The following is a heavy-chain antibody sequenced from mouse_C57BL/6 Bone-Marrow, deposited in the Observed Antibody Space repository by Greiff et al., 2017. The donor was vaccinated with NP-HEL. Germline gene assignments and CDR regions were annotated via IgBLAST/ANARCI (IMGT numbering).Heavy chain of an antibody. J-gene: IGHJ3*01. Sequence: EVMLVESGGGLVKPGGSLKLSCAASGFTFSDYGMHWVRQAPEKGLEWVAYISSGSSTIYYADTVKGRFTISRDNAKNTLFLQMTSLRSEDTAMYYCARPRDYGSGYGWFAYWGQGTLVTVSA. V-gene: IGHV5-17*01. CDR1: GFTFSDYG. CDR3: ARPRDYGSGYGWFAY. CDR2: ISSGSSTI. D-gene: IGHD1-1*01.